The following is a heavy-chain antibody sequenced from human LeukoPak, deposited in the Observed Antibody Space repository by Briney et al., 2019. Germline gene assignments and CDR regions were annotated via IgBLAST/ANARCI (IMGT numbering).Heavy chain of an antibody. V-gene: IGHV3-21*01. CDR1: GFTFSSCS. CDR2: ISSSSNYI. CDR3: ARVGYSYGGY. J-gene: IGHJ4*02. Sequence: GGSLRLSCAASGFTFSSCSMSWVRQAPGKGLEWVSSISSSSNYIYYADSVKGRFTISRDNAKNSLYLQMNSLRAEDTAVYYCARVGYSYGGYWGQGSLVTVSS. D-gene: IGHD5-18*01.